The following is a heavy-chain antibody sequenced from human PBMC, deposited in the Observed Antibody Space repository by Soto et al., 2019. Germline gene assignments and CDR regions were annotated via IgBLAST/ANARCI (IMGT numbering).Heavy chain of an antibody. CDR1: GFTLSNYA. CDR3: ARGLNEYYYYGMDV. D-gene: IGHD1-1*01. V-gene: IGHV3-30*04. CDR2: ISYDGRNK. Sequence: QVQLVESGGGVVQPGRSLRLSCAASGFTLSNYAMHWVRQAPGKGLEWVAVISYDGRNKYYADSVKGRFTISRDNSQNTLHLQMNSLRAEDTAVYYCARGLNEYYYYGMDVWGQGTTVTVSS. J-gene: IGHJ6*02.